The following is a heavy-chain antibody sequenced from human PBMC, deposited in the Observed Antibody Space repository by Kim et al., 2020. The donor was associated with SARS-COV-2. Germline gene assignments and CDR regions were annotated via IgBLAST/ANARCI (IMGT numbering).Heavy chain of an antibody. CDR3: AREGGIAAKRGFDY. CDR1: GFTFSSYE. D-gene: IGHD6-13*01. J-gene: IGHJ4*02. CDR2: ISSSGSTI. Sequence: GGSLRLSCAASGFTFSSYEMNWVRQAPGKGLEWVSYISSSGSTIYYADSVKGRFTISRDNAKKTLYLQMNSLRAEDTAVYYCAREGGIAAKRGFDYWGKGTLVTVSS. V-gene: IGHV3-48*03.